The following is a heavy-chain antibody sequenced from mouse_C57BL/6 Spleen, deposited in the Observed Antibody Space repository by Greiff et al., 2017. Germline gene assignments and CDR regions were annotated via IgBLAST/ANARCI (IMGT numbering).Heavy chain of an antibody. V-gene: IGHV1-64*01. CDR3: ARAGYYYGPYFDY. CDR1: GYTFTSYW. D-gene: IGHD1-1*01. J-gene: IGHJ2*01. Sequence: QVQLQQSGAELVKPGASVKLSCKASGYTFTSYWMHWVKQRPGQGLEWIGMIHPNSGSTNYNEKFKSKATLTVDKSSSTAYMQLSSLTSEDSAVYYCARAGYYYGPYFDYWGQGTTLTVSS. CDR2: IHPNSGST.